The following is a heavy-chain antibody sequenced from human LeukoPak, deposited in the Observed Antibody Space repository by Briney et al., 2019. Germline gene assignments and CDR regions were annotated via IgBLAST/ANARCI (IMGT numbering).Heavy chain of an antibody. D-gene: IGHD2-21*01. Sequence: SETLSLTCTVSGGSISSYYWSWIRQPPGKGLEWVGYIYYSGSTNYNPSLKRRVTISVEKSKNPFSLKLSSVTAADTAVHYCASSHRPTDPVIPSDYMDVWGEGTTVTVSS. J-gene: IGHJ6*03. CDR2: IYYSGST. CDR1: GGSISSYY. V-gene: IGHV4-59*01. CDR3: ASSHRPTDPVIPSDYMDV.